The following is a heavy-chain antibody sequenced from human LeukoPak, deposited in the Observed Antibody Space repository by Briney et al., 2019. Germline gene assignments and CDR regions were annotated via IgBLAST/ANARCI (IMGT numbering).Heavy chain of an antibody. CDR3: AKDISDARYYFDY. V-gene: IGHV3-23*01. CDR2: ISGNGGST. CDR1: GFTFSSYA. J-gene: IGHJ4*02. Sequence: TGGALRLSCAASGFTFSSYAMSWVRQAPGKGLEWVSAISGNGGSTYYADSVKGRFTISRDNSKNTLSLQMNSLRAEDTAVYYCAKDISDARYYFDYWGQGTLVTVSS.